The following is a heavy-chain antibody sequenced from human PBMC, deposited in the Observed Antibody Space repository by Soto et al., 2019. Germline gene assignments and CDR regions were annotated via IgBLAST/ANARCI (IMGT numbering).Heavy chain of an antibody. CDR2: INPILGGT. Sequence: SVKVSCKASGYTFTGYYMHWVRQAPGQGLEWMGWINPILGGTNYAQKFQGRVTITADKSTSTAYMELSSLRSEDTAVYYCARGSRYCSSTSCYDANYYYYYMDVWGKGTTVTVSS. D-gene: IGHD2-2*01. V-gene: IGHV1-69*10. J-gene: IGHJ6*03. CDR1: GYTFTGYY. CDR3: ARGSRYCSSTSCYDANYYYYYMDV.